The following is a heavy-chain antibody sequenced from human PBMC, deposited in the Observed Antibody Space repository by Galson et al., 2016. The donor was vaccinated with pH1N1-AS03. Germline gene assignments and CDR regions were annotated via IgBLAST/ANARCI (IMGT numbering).Heavy chain of an antibody. D-gene: IGHD3-16*02. J-gene: IGHJ2*01. Sequence: SLRLSCAASGFTFSSHGMHWVRQTPGKGLEWVAVIWHDGSEKYYADSVKGRFTSSRDNSKNTLYLQMNSLRAEDTAVYYCARDRHYYYYIWGTYRYDWYFALWGRGTLVTVSS. CDR1: GFTFSSHG. V-gene: IGHV3-33*01. CDR3: ARDRHYYYYIWGTYRYDWYFAL. CDR2: IWHDGSEK.